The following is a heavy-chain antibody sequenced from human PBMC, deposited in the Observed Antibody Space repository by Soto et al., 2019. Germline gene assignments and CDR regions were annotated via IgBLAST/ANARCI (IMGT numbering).Heavy chain of an antibody. CDR2: ISGSGGST. Sequence: EVQLLESGGGLVQPGGSLRLSCAASGFTFSSYAMSWVRQAPGKGLEWVSAISGSGGSTYYADSVKGRFTISRDNSKNTLHLQMNSLRAEDTAVYYCAKDQEGSGSYYNPNYYYGMDVWGQVTTVTVAS. V-gene: IGHV3-23*01. CDR1: GFTFSSYA. D-gene: IGHD3-10*01. J-gene: IGHJ6*02. CDR3: AKDQEGSGSYYNPNYYYGMDV.